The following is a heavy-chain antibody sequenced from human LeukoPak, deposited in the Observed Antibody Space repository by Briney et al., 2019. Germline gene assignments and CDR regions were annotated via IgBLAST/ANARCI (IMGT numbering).Heavy chain of an antibody. CDR2: IYASGST. D-gene: IGHD2-15*01. Sequence: PSETLSRTCTVSGGSISSYYWSWIRQPAGKGLEWIGRIYASGSTNYNPSLKSRVTMSVDTSKNQFSLKLTSVTAADTAVYYCARVRGGSGLNAFDIWGQGTMVTVSS. CDR3: ARVRGGSGLNAFDI. CDR1: GGSISSYY. V-gene: IGHV4-4*07. J-gene: IGHJ3*02.